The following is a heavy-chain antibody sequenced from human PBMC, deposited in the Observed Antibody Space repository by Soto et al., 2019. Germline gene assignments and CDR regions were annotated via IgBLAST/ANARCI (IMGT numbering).Heavy chain of an antibody. D-gene: IGHD3-10*01. CDR2: ISGTGGST. V-gene: IGHV3-23*01. Sequence: EVQLLESGGGLVQPGGSLRLSCASSGFTFSSYAMSWVRQAPGKGLERVSSISGTGGSTYHADSVKGRFTISRDNSKNTLYLQMNSLRAEDTALYYCAKAPLRQMVSPFDYWGQGTLVTVSS. J-gene: IGHJ4*02. CDR3: AKAPLRQMVSPFDY. CDR1: GFTFSSYA.